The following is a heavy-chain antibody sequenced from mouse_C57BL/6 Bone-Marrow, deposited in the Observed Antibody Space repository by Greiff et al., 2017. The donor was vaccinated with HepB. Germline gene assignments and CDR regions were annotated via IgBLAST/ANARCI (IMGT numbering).Heavy chain of an antibody. J-gene: IGHJ4*01. Sequence: QVQLQQPGAELVKPGASVKLSCKASGYTFTSYWMHWVKQRPGQGLEWIGMIHPNSGSTNYNEKFKSKGTLTVDKSSSTAYMQLSSLTSEDSAVYYCARWLLPSMDYWGQGTSVTVSS. V-gene: IGHV1-64*01. CDR3: ARWLLPSMDY. D-gene: IGHD2-3*01. CDR2: IHPNSGST. CDR1: GYTFTSYW.